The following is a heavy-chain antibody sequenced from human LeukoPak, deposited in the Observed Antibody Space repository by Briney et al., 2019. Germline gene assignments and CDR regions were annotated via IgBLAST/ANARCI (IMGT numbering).Heavy chain of an antibody. CDR1: GFTFSSYA. CDR3: ARDGVTGTPFDY. CDR2: IKEDGSEE. J-gene: IGHJ4*02. V-gene: IGHV3-7*01. Sequence: GGSLRLSCAASGFTFSSYAMSWVRQAPEKGLEWVANIKEDGSEENYVDSVKGRFTISRDNSKNSLYLQINSLRGEDTAVYYCARDGVTGTPFDYWGQGTLVTVSS. D-gene: IGHD1-20*01.